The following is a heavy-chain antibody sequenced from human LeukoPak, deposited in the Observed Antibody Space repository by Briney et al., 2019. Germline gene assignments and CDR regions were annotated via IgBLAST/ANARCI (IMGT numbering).Heavy chain of an antibody. V-gene: IGHV1-69*05. CDR1: GGTFSSYA. D-gene: IGHD2-2*01. Sequence: SVKVSCKASGGTFSSYAISWVRQAPGQGLEWMGGIIPIFGTANYAQKFQGRVTITTDESTSTAYMELSSLRSEDTAVYYCAVVGYCSSTSCPFDYWGQGTLVTVSS. J-gene: IGHJ4*02. CDR3: AVVGYCSSTSCPFDY. CDR2: IIPIFGTA.